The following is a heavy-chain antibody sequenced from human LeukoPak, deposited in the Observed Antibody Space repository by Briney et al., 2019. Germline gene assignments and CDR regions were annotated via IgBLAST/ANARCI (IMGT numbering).Heavy chain of an antibody. Sequence: GGSLRLSCAASGFTFSSYGMTWVRQAPGKGLEWVSYISSSSSTIYYADSVKGRFPISRDNAKNSLYLQVNSLRAEDTAVYYCARSLVVGATYPYHWGQGTLVTVSS. CDR3: ARSLVVGATYPYH. CDR1: GFTFSSYG. V-gene: IGHV3-48*01. J-gene: IGHJ5*02. CDR2: ISSSSSTI. D-gene: IGHD1-26*01.